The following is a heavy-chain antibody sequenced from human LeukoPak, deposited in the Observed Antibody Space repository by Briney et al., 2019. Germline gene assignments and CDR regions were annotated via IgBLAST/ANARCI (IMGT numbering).Heavy chain of an antibody. CDR1: GFTFSSYA. Sequence: GGSLRLSCAASGFTFSSYAMSWVRQAPGKGLEWVSAISGSGGSTYYADSVKGRFTISRDNAKNTLYLQMNSLRAEDTAVYYCARNTYYYETYYYYMDVWGKGTTVTVSS. J-gene: IGHJ6*03. CDR2: ISGSGGST. V-gene: IGHV3-23*01. D-gene: IGHD3-22*01. CDR3: ARNTYYYETYYYYMDV.